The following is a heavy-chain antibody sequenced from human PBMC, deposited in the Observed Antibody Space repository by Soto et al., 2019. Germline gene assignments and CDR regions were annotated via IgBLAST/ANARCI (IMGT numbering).Heavy chain of an antibody. V-gene: IGHV1-69*12. Sequence: QVQLVQSGAEVKKPGSSVRVSCKASGGTFSSYAISWVRQAPGQGLEWMGGIIPIFDTADYAQKFQGRVTIADDECTRTAYMELGSLRSEDTAVYYYATHPMATNTYHSGMDAWGQGTTVTVSS. CDR3: ATHPMATNTYHSGMDA. CDR2: IIPIFDTA. D-gene: IGHD5-12*01. J-gene: IGHJ6*02. CDR1: GGTFSSYA.